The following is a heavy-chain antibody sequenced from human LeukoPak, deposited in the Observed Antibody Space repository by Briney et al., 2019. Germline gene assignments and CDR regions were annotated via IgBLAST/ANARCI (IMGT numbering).Heavy chain of an antibody. V-gene: IGHV4-4*02. Sequence: SGTLSLTCGVSGGSISNTNWWTWVRQPPGKGLEWIGEVNLQGSTNYNPSLKSRVAISVDKSENHISLKLTSMTAADTAVYYCARADYGGRWNDVFDIWGQGTTVTVSS. D-gene: IGHD4-23*01. CDR2: VNLQGST. CDR1: GGSISNTNW. J-gene: IGHJ3*02. CDR3: ARADYGGRWNDVFDI.